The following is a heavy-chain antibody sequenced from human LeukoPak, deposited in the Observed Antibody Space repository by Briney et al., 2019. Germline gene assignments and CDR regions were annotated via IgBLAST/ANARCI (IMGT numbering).Heavy chain of an antibody. Sequence: ETLSLTCTVSGGSISNYYWSWIGQPPGKGLEWIGYIYYSGSTNYSPSLKSRVTTSVDTSKNQFSLKLSSVTAADTAVYYCARGGSVVILPAARFDPWGQGTLVTVSS. J-gene: IGHJ5*02. CDR2: IYYSGST. V-gene: IGHV4-59*01. CDR3: ARGGSVVILPAARFDP. D-gene: IGHD2-2*01. CDR1: GGSISNYY.